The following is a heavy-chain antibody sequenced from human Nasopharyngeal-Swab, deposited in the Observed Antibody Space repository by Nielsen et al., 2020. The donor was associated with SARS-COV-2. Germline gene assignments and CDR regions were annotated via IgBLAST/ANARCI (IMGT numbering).Heavy chain of an antibody. V-gene: IGHV4-39*01. D-gene: IGHD3-22*01. Sequence: GSLRLSCTVSGGSISSSSYYWGWIRQPPGMGLEWIGSIYYSGSTYYNPSLKSRVTISVDTSKNQFSLKLSSVTAADTAVYYCARQSSPIYDSSGYHFDYWGQGTLVTVSS. CDR1: GGSISSSSYY. CDR3: ARQSSPIYDSSGYHFDY. J-gene: IGHJ4*02. CDR2: IYYSGST.